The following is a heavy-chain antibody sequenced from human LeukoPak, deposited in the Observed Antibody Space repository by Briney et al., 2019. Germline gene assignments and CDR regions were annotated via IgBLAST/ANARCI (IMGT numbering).Heavy chain of an antibody. J-gene: IGHJ4*02. CDR3: TSYGGNPNSAL. CDR1: GFTFSGSA. Sequence: GGSLRLSCAASGFTFSGSAMPWVRQASGKGLEWVGRIRSKANSYATAYAASVKGRFTISRDDSKNTAYLQMNSLKTEDTAVYYCTSYGGNPNSALWGQGTLVTVSS. CDR2: IRSKANSYAT. V-gene: IGHV3-73*01. D-gene: IGHD4-23*01.